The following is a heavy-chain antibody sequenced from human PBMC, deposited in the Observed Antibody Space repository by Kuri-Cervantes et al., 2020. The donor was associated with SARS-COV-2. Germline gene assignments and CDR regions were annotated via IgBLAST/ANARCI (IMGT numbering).Heavy chain of an antibody. Sequence: LRLSFTVSGGSISSYYWSWIRQPPGKGLEWFGYIYYSGSTNYNHTLKSRVTISVDTYKNQFSLKLSSVTAADTGVYYCARDLGILRAFDSWGQGTMVTVSS. CDR3: ARDLGILRAFDS. CDR2: IYYSGST. V-gene: IGHV4-59*01. CDR1: GGSISSYY. D-gene: IGHD3-16*01. J-gene: IGHJ3*02.